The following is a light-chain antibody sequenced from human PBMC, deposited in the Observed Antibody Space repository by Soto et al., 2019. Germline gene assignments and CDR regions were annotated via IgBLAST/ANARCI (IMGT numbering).Light chain of an antibody. J-gene: IGLJ1*01. CDR2: EVG. CDR1: SRDVGAYKL. CDR3: GSYAGGSRV. Sequence: QSALTQPASVSGSPGQSITISCTGTSRDVGAYKLASWYQQHPGKAPKLIIYEVGERPSGASNRFSGSKSGNTASPTISGLQAEDEAYYYCGSYAGGSRVFGTGTKVTVL. V-gene: IGLV2-23*02.